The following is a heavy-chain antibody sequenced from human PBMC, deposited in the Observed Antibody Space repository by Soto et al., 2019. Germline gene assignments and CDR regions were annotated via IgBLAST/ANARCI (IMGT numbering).Heavy chain of an antibody. D-gene: IGHD2-8*02. CDR2: MNPNSGNT. V-gene: IGHV1-8*01. CDR1: GYTFTSYD. Sequence: ASVKVSCKASGYTFTSYDINWVRQATGQGLEWMGWMNPNSGNTGYAQKFQGRVTMTRNTSISTAYMELSSLRSEYTAVYYCARGLIWNPGGVYWGQGTLVTVSS. CDR3: ARGLIWNPGGVY. J-gene: IGHJ4*02.